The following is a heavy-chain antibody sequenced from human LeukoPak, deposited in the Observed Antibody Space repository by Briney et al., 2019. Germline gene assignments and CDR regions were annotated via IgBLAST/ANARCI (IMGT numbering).Heavy chain of an antibody. CDR1: GYTFTSHF. V-gene: IGHV1-46*01. CDR3: ARVKSYYYDTSDKDAFDI. D-gene: IGHD3-22*01. Sequence: GASVKVSCKASGYTFTSHFMHWVRQAPGQGLEWMGIINPRGGSTSYTQKFQGRVTMTRDTSTSTIYMGLSSLRSEDTAVYYCARVKSYYYDTSDKDAFDIWGQGTMVTVSS. J-gene: IGHJ3*02. CDR2: INPRGGST.